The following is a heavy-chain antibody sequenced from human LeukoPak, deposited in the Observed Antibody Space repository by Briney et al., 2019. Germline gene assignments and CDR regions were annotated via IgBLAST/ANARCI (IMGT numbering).Heavy chain of an antibody. CDR3: ARDDGSPDY. J-gene: IGHJ4*02. V-gene: IGHV3-33*08. CDR2: IWYDGSNK. CDR1: GFTFSSYA. Sequence: GGSLRLSCAASGFTFSSYAMSWVRQAPGKGLEWVAVIWYDGSNKYYADSVKGRFTISRDNSKNTLYLQMNSLRAEDTAVYYCARDDGSPDYWGQGTLVTVSS.